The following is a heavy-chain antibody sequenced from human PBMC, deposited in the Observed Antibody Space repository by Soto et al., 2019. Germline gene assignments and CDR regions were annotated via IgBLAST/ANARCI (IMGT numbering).Heavy chain of an antibody. CDR3: ARVPCETSEHNDYSGF. D-gene: IGHD3-16*01. Sequence: QVQLVQSGPEVKRPGSSVKVSCKTSGGSFSSSPLSWVRQAPGQGLEWMGGIVPMFGVANYAQNFQGRVTMSADESTSTTYMELTSLRSEDTAIYYCARVPCETSEHNDYSGFWGQGTLVTVST. CDR1: GGSFSSSP. CDR2: IVPMFGVA. J-gene: IGHJ4*02. V-gene: IGHV1-69*12.